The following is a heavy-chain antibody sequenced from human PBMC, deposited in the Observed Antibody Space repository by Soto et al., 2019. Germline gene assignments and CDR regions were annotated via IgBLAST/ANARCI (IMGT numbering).Heavy chain of an antibody. J-gene: IGHJ3*02. CDR1: GGSISSSSYF. V-gene: IGHV4-39*01. CDR2: VYYSGST. D-gene: IGHD3-3*01. CDR3: ARPTLVGVVIDAFNI. Sequence: QWQLQESGPGLVKPSETLSLTCTVSGGSISSSSYFWGWIRQPPGKGLEWIGSVYYSGSTYYNQSLKSRVTISVDTSKNQFSLKLSSVTAADTAVYYCARPTLVGVVIDAFNIWGQGTMVTVSS.